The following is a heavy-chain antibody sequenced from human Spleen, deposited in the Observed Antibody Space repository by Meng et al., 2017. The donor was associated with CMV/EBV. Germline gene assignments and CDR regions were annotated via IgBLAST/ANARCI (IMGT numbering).Heavy chain of an antibody. Sequence: SVKVSCKASGGAFSNYAIIWVRQAPGQGLEWMGGIIPLFVTPHYAQKFQGRVTITADGSTNTAYMGLSSLRSDDTAVYYCARGKRFSSGRDHYYGMDVWGQGTTVTVSS. CDR2: IIPLFVTP. V-gene: IGHV1-69*13. D-gene: IGHD3-22*01. CDR3: ARGKRFSSGRDHYYGMDV. CDR1: GGAFSNYA. J-gene: IGHJ6*02.